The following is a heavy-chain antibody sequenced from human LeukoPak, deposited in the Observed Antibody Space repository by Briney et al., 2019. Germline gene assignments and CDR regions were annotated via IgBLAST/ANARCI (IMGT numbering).Heavy chain of an antibody. Sequence: SETLSLTCTVSGGSISSGTYYWSWIRQPAGKGLEWIGRFYTSGSTNYNPSLKSRVTISVDTSKNQFSLKLSSVTAADTAVYYCTRGRDGYNFLNRGEYYYFDYWGQGTLVTVSS. J-gene: IGHJ4*02. V-gene: IGHV4-61*02. CDR2: FYTSGST. CDR3: TRGRDGYNFLNRGEYYYFDY. CDR1: GGSISSGTYY. D-gene: IGHD5-24*01.